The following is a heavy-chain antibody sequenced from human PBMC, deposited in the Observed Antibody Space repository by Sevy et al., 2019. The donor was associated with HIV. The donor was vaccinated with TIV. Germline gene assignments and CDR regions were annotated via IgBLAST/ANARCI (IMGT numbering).Heavy chain of an antibody. CDR3: ARDQDSARYYYGSGSYYKGWFDP. D-gene: IGHD3-10*01. CDR2: ISAYNGNT. Sequence: ASVKVSCKASGYTFTSYGISWVRQAPGQGLEWMGWISAYNGNTNYAQKLQGRVTMTTDTSTSTAYMELRSLRSDDTAVYYCARDQDSARYYYGSGSYYKGWFDPWGQGTLVTVSS. V-gene: IGHV1-18*01. CDR1: GYTFTSYG. J-gene: IGHJ5*02.